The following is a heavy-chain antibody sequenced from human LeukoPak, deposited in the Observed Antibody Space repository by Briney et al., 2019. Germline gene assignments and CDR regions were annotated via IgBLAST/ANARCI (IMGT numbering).Heavy chain of an antibody. CDR1: GFTFSDYA. Sequence: GGSLRLSCATSGFTFSDYAMSWVRQAPGKGLEWVSVISGTGSATYYADSVKGRFTISRDNSKNTLYLQMNSLRAEDTAVYYCARTLGYCSSTSCRGGYWGQGTLVTVSS. D-gene: IGHD2-2*01. CDR2: ISGTGSAT. V-gene: IGHV3-23*01. J-gene: IGHJ4*02. CDR3: ARTLGYCSSTSCRGGY.